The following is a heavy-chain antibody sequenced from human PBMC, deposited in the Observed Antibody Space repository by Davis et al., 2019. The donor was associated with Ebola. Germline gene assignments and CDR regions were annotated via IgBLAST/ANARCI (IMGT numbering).Heavy chain of an antibody. CDR2: INPSGGST. CDR1: GYTFTSYY. CDR3: ATLGPYDILTGSESTGNYYFDY. J-gene: IGHJ4*02. V-gene: IGHV1-46*01. D-gene: IGHD3-9*01. Sequence: AASVKVSCKASGYTFTSYYMHWVRQAPGQGLEWMGIINPSGGSTSYAQKFQGRVTMTRDTSTSTVYMELSGLRSEDTAVYYCATLGPYDILTGSESTGNYYFDYWGQGTLVTVSS.